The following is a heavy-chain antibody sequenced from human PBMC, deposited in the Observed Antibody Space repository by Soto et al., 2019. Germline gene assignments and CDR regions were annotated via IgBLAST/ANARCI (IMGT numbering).Heavy chain of an antibody. D-gene: IGHD3-16*02. CDR2: INPSSGGA. J-gene: IGHJ4*02. V-gene: IGHV1-2*02. CDR3: DREGDYDYAWGTYRPFDY. CDR1: GYTFPDYN. Sequence: ASVTGSCRASGYTFPDYNMHGVRQAPGQGVEGIGGINPSSGGANYAQNFRGGVTMTRDTSINTAYMELSGLRSDDTAVFYCDREGDYDYAWGTYRPFDYWGQGTLVTVSS.